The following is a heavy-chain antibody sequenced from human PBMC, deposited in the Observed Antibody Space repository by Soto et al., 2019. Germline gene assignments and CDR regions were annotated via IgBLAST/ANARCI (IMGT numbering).Heavy chain of an antibody. D-gene: IGHD1-20*01. CDR2: IYSGGST. V-gene: IGHV3-53*02. Sequence: EVQLVATGGGLIQPGGSLRLSCAASGFTVSSNYMSWVRQAPGKGLEWVSVIYSGGSTYYGDSVKGRFTISRDNSKNTLYLQMNSLRAEDTAVYYCARGYNWNDVFDYWGQGTLVTVSS. CDR1: GFTVSSNY. J-gene: IGHJ4*02. CDR3: ARGYNWNDVFDY.